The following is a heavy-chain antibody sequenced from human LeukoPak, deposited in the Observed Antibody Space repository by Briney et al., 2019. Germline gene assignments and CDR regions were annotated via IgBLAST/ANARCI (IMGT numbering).Heavy chain of an antibody. D-gene: IGHD1-26*01. CDR2: ISYDGSNK. Sequence: GGSLRLSCAASGFAFSSYGMHWVRQAPGKGLEWVAVISYDGSNKYYADSVKGRFTISRDNSKNTLYLQMNSLRAEGTAVYYCAKDDKWELLGYFDYWGQGTLVTVSS. J-gene: IGHJ4*02. CDR3: AKDDKWELLGYFDY. V-gene: IGHV3-30*18. CDR1: GFAFSSYG.